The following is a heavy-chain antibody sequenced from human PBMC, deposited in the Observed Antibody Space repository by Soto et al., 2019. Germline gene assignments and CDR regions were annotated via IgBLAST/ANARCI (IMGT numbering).Heavy chain of an antibody. J-gene: IGHJ6*02. CDR3: ASQGPLLRPLGYYYYGMDV. D-gene: IGHD3-22*01. V-gene: IGHV1-69*13. Sequence: SVKVSCKASGGTFSSYAISWVRQAPGQGLEWMGGIIPIFGTANYAQKFQGRVTITADESTSTAYMELSSLRSEDTAVYYCASQGPLLRPLGYYYYGMDVWGQGTTVTVS. CDR1: GGTFSSYA. CDR2: IIPIFGTA.